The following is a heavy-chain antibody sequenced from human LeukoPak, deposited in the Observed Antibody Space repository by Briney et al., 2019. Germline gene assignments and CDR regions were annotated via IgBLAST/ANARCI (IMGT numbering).Heavy chain of an antibody. CDR2: IIPIFGTA. CDR3: ASTLSYAYYDSSGYYLSALDY. CDR1: GGTFSSYA. V-gene: IGHV1-69*05. J-gene: IGHJ4*02. D-gene: IGHD3-22*01. Sequence: ASVKVSCKASGGTFSSYAISWVRQAPGQGLEWMGGIIPIFGTANYAQKFQGRVTITTDESTSTAYMELSSLRSEDTAVYYCASTLSYAYYDSSGYYLSALDYWGQGTLVTVSS.